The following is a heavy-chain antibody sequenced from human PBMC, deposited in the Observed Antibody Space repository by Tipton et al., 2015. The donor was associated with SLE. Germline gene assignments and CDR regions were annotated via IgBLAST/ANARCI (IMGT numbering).Heavy chain of an antibody. CDR2: IYSSGST. CDR1: GASITDYY. CDR3: ARGLAMVRGDSMDY. Sequence: GLVKPSETLSLSCSVSGASITDYYWSWIRQSPGKGLEWIGYIYSSGSTNYNPSLKSRVTISVDTSKNQFSLKLSSVTAADTAVYYCARGLAMVRGDSMDYWGQGTLVTVSS. J-gene: IGHJ4*02. D-gene: IGHD3-10*01. V-gene: IGHV4-4*08.